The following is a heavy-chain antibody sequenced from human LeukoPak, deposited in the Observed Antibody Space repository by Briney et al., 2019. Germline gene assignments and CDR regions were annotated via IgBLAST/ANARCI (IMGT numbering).Heavy chain of an antibody. J-gene: IGHJ4*02. CDR2: IIPIFGTA. CDR1: GGTFSSYA. CDR3: AREGLGIHDFDY. Sequence: SVKVSCKASGGTFSSYAISWVRQAPGQGLERMGGIIPIFGTANYAQKFQGRVTITADESTSTAYMELSSLRSEDTAVYYCAREGLGIHDFDYWGQGTLVTVSS. D-gene: IGHD7-27*01. V-gene: IGHV1-69*13.